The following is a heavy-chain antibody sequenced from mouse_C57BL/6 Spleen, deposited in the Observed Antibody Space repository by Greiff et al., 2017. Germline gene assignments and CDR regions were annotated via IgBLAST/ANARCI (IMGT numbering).Heavy chain of an antibody. CDR3: AREDYYYGSSPAWFAD. V-gene: IGHV5-4*01. J-gene: IGHJ3*01. Sequence: EVMLVESGGGLVKPGGSLKLSCAASGFTFSSYAMSWVRQTPEKRLEWVATISDGGSYTYYPDNVKGRFTISRDNAKNNLYLQMSHLKSEDTAMYYCAREDYYYGSSPAWFADWGQGTLVTVSA. CDR2: ISDGGSYT. D-gene: IGHD1-1*01. CDR1: GFTFSSYA.